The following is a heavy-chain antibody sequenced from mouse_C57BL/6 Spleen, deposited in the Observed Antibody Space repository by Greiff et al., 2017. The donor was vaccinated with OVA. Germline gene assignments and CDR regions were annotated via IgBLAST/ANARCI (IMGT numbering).Heavy chain of an antibody. CDR1: GYAFSSSW. V-gene: IGHV1-82*01. Sequence: VKLMESGPELVKPGASVKISCKASGYAFSSSWMNWVKQRPGKGLEWIGRIYPGDGDTNYNGKFKGKATLTADKSSSTAYMQLSSLTSEDSAVYFCARDYDDGYYAMDYWGQGTSVTVSS. J-gene: IGHJ4*01. CDR3: ARDYDDGYYAMDY. D-gene: IGHD2-4*01. CDR2: IYPGDGDT.